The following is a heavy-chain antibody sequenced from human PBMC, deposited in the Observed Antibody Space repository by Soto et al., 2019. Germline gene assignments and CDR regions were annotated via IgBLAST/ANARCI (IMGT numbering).Heavy chain of an antibody. Sequence: PSETLSLTCAVYGGSFSGYYWSWIRQPPGKGLEWIGEINHSGSTIYNPSLKSRVTISVDTSRNQFSLKLSSVTAADTAVYYCARHDSSGYYYVGYYFDYWGQGTLVTVSS. D-gene: IGHD3-22*01. V-gene: IGHV4-34*01. CDR1: GGSFSGYY. J-gene: IGHJ4*02. CDR3: ARHDSSGYYYVGYYFDY. CDR2: INHSGST.